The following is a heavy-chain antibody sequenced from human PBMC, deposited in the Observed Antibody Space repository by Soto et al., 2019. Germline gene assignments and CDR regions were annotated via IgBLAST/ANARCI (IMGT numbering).Heavy chain of an antibody. J-gene: IGHJ4*02. D-gene: IGHD3-10*01. Sequence: QVQLVQSGGGVDQPGSSLRLSCTASGFTFSSYAMHWVRQAPGEGLEWMAVISYDGSNKYYADSVKGRLTIARNNSKSTLYVQMNSLRAEGTAVYYCAAGDRQITMAFDCWGQGTLVTVSS. V-gene: IGHV3-30-3*01. CDR1: GFTFSSYA. CDR2: ISYDGSNK. CDR3: AAGDRQITMAFDC.